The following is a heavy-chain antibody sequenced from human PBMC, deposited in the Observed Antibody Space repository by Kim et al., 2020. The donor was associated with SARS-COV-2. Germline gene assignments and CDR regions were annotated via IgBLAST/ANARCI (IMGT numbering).Heavy chain of an antibody. J-gene: IGHJ4*02. D-gene: IGHD1-1*01. V-gene: IGHV1-3*01. CDR2: T. Sequence: TKYSEKFTGRVTITSDTSASTAYMELSSLRSEDTAVYYCARLSLRPGGYDFWGQGTLVTVSS. CDR3: ARLSLRPGGYDF.